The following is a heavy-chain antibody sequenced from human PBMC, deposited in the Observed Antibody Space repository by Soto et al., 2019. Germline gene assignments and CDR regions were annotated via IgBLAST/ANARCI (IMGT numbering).Heavy chain of an antibody. CDR2: ISYDGTNE. CDR3: ARRPAAGTGNYFGH. V-gene: IGHV3-30-3*01. CDR1: RFTFSDYP. J-gene: IGHJ4*01. D-gene: IGHD6-13*01. Sequence: QVQLVESGGGVVQPGKSLRLSCAASRFTFSDYPIHWVRQAPGKGLEWVAVISYDGTNEQYAGSVKGRFTISRDNSKNTLYLQVNSLRAEDTAVYYCARRPAAGTGNYFGHWGPGTLVTVSS.